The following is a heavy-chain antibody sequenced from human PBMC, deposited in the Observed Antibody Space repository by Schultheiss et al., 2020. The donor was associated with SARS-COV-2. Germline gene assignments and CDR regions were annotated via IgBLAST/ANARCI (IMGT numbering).Heavy chain of an antibody. CDR3: ARGYGALSMGKDV. J-gene: IGHJ6*02. CDR1: GGSISNYY. CDR2: IYYSGTT. Sequence: GSLRLSCTVSGGSISNYYWSWIRQPPGKGLEWIGYIYYSGTTNYNPSLKSRVTISVDASKRQFSLKLTSVTAADTAVYYCARGYGALSMGKDVWGQGTTVTVSS. D-gene: IGHD4-17*01. V-gene: IGHV4-59*01.